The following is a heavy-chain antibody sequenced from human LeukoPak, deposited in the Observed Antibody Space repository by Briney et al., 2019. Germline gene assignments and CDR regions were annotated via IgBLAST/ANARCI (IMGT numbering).Heavy chain of an antibody. V-gene: IGHV3-48*03. CDR2: ISSSGSTI. J-gene: IGHJ3*02. CDR3: AGAFWSGYYSFHGFDI. CDR1: GFTFSSYE. Sequence: GGSLRLSCAASGFTFSSYEMNWVRQAPGKGLEWVSYISSSGSTIYYADSVKGRFTISRDNAKNSLYPQMNSLRAEDTAVYYCAGAFWSGYYSFHGFDIWGQGTMITVSP. D-gene: IGHD3-3*01.